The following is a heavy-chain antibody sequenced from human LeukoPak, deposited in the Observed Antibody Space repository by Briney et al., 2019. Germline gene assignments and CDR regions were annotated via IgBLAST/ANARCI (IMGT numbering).Heavy chain of an antibody. CDR3: ARARWTNGGYWFDP. V-gene: IGHV3-64*01. CDR1: GFTFSSYA. J-gene: IGHJ5*02. CDR2: ISSNGGST. Sequence: QPGGSLRLSCAASGFTFSSYAMHWVRQAPGKGLEYVSAISSNGGSTYYANSVKGRFTISRDNAKNSLYLQMNSLRAEDTAVYYCARARWTNGGYWFDPWAREPWSPSPQ. D-gene: IGHD7-27*01.